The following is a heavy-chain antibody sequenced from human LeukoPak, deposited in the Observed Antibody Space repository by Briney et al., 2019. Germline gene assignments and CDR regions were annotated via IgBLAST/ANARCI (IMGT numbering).Heavy chain of an antibody. CDR3: ARQQLGIVVIDY. CDR1: GGSISTTSYF. D-gene: IGHD2-2*01. V-gene: IGHV4-39*01. J-gene: IGHJ4*02. CDR2: IYYSGTT. Sequence: SETLSLTCTVSGGSISTTSYFWAWIRQPPGEGLEWIGSIYYSGTTYYNSSLKSRVTISVERSKNHFSLNLSSLTAADTAVYYCARQQLGIVVIDYWGQGTLVTVSS.